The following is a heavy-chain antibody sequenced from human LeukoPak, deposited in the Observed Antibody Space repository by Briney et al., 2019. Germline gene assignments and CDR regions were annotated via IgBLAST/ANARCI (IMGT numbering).Heavy chain of an antibody. Sequence: GGSLRLSCAASGFSFRSYGMHWVRQAPGKGLEWVAFIRYDGSNKYYADSVKGRFTISRDNSKNTLYLQMNSLRAEDTAVYYCAKDLRIVGATDYFDYWGQGTLVTVSS. CDR1: GFSFRSYG. J-gene: IGHJ4*02. CDR3: AKDLRIVGATDYFDY. V-gene: IGHV3-30*02. CDR2: IRYDGSNK. D-gene: IGHD1-26*01.